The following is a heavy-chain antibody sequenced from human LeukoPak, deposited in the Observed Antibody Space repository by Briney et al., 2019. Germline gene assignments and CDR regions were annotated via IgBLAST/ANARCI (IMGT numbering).Heavy chain of an antibody. CDR3: TTDGTYYDSSGYMVQH. J-gene: IGHJ1*01. CDR2: IRYDGSNK. Sequence: GGSLRLSCAASGFTFSSYGMHWVRQAPGKGLEWVAFIRYDGSNKYYADSVKGRFTISRDNSKNTLYLQMNSLKTEDTAVYYCTTDGTYYDSSGYMVQHWGQGTLVTVSS. CDR1: GFTFSSYG. D-gene: IGHD3-22*01. V-gene: IGHV3-30*02.